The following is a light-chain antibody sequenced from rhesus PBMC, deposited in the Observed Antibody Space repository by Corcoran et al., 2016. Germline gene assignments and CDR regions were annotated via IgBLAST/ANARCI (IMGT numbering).Light chain of an antibody. J-gene: IGKJ4*01. V-gene: IGKV1-22*01. CDR1: QGISSW. CDR3: LQYSSSPLT. CDR2: TAS. Sequence: DIQMTQSPSSLSASVGDTVTITCQASQGISSWLAWYQLQPGKAPKFLIYTASILQSGVPSRFSGSGSGTDFSLTISSLQPEDFATYYCLQYSSSPLTFGGGTKVEIK.